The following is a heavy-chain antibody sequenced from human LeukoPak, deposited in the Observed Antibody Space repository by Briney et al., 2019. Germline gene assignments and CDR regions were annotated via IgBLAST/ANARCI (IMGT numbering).Heavy chain of an antibody. CDR2: IFTSGST. CDR3: ARDRDTGSSSNRYYFDY. Sequence: SETLSLTCTVSGASINTYYWSWVRQPAGKGLEWIGRIFTSGSTNYNPSLKSRVTMSVDTSKNQFSLKLSSVTAADTAVYYCARDRDTGSSSNRYYFDYWGQGTLVAVSS. V-gene: IGHV4-4*07. J-gene: IGHJ4*02. CDR1: GASINTYY. D-gene: IGHD1-26*01.